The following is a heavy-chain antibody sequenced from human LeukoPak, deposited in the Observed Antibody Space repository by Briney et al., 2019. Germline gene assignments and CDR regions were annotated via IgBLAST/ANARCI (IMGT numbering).Heavy chain of an antibody. V-gene: IGHV1-8*01. J-gene: IGHJ6*03. CDR3: ARGVKHLVEKYYHYYYYMDV. Sequence: ASVKVSCKASGYTFTNYDINWVRQATGQGLEWMGWMNPNSGNTGYAQKFQGRVTMTRNTSISTAYMELSSLRSEDTAVYYCARGVKHLVEKYYHYYYYMDVWGKGTTVAVSS. CDR1: GYTFTNYD. D-gene: IGHD6-6*01. CDR2: MNPNSGNT.